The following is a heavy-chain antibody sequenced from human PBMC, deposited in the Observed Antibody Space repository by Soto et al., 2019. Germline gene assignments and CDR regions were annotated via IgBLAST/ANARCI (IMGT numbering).Heavy chain of an antibody. V-gene: IGHV1-3*01. J-gene: IGHJ4*02. CDR2: INAGNGDT. CDR3: AKDRALTIFGVVISSTFDF. CDR1: GFTFTKHA. D-gene: IGHD3-3*01. Sequence: ASVKVSCKASGFTFTKHAIHWVRQAPGQGLEWMGWINAGNGDTRFSENFQGRVTITADTSASTAFMELSSLISEETAVYYCAKDRALTIFGVVISSTFDFWGQGTLVTVSS.